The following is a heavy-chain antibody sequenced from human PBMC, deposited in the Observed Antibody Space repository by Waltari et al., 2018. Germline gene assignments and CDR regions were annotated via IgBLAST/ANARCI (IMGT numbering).Heavy chain of an antibody. Sequence: QVQLVESGGGVVQPGRSLRLSCAASGFTFSSYGMHWVRQAPGKGLEWVAVIWYDGSNKYYADSVKGRFTISRDKSKNTLYLQMNSLRAEDTAVYYCAKELDYYGSGSYGFDYWGQGTLVTVSS. CDR1: GFTFSSYG. D-gene: IGHD3-10*01. CDR3: AKELDYYGSGSYGFDY. V-gene: IGHV3-33*03. J-gene: IGHJ4*02. CDR2: IWYDGSNK.